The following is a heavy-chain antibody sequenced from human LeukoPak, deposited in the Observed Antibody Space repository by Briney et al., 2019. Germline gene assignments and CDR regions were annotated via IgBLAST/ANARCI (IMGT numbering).Heavy chain of an antibody. CDR2: LNPNSGDT. D-gene: IGHD5-24*01. J-gene: IGHJ4*02. CDR3: ARGRNIEMTTMSGGSDY. CDR1: GYTFTDYY. Sequence: ASVKVSCKASGYTFTDYYMHWVRQAPGQGLEWMGWLNPNSGDTNYAQKFQGRVSMTRDTSISAAYMDLSDLRSDDTAVYYCARGRNIEMTTMSGGSDYWGQGTLVTVSS. V-gene: IGHV1-2*02.